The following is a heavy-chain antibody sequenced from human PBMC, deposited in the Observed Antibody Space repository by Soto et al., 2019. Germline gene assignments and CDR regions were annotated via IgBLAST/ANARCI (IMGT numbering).Heavy chain of an antibody. V-gene: IGHV4-4*07. CDR1: GAYVSDFS. J-gene: IGHJ1*01. CDR2: ITVNGIT. D-gene: IGHD1-7*01. Sequence: PSETLSLTCTVSGAYVSDFSWSWIRHPAGKGLEWIGRITVNGITQYTPSFRSRVTMSMDTSRNQFSLNLQSATAADTALYYCARESGENWTYEAHWGQGTLVTVSS. CDR3: ARESGENWTYEAH.